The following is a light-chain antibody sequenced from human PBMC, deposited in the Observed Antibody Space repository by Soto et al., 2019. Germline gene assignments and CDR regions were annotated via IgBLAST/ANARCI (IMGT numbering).Light chain of an antibody. V-gene: IGKV1-5*01. J-gene: IGKJ5*01. CDR1: QSISSW. Sequence: DIQITQSPSTLSASVGDRVTISCRASQSISSWLAWYQQKPGKAPKLLIYDASSLESGVPSRFSGSGSGTEFTLTISSLQPDDFATYYCKQYNSYPITSGQGTRLEI. CDR3: KQYNSYPIT. CDR2: DAS.